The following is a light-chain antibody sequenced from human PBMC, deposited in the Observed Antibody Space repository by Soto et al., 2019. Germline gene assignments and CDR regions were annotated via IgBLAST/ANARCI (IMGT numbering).Light chain of an antibody. Sequence: QSVLTQPASVSGSPGQSITISCTGTSSDVGGYNFVSWYQQHQGKAPKFIIYDVSNRPSGVSNRFSGSRSGNTASLTISGLQAEDEADYYCSSYTSSSTVIFGGGTKLTVL. J-gene: IGLJ2*01. CDR2: DVS. CDR3: SSYTSSSTVI. CDR1: SSDVGGYNF. V-gene: IGLV2-14*03.